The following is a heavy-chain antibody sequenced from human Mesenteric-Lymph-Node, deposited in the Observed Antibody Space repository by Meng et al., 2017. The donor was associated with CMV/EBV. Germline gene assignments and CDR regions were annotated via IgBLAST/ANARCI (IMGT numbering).Heavy chain of an antibody. D-gene: IGHD6-19*01. CDR1: GFTVSNNY. Sequence: YGFTVSNNYMGWVRQAPGKGLEWVSVIYVGGSTYYAESVKGRYTISRDNSKNTLSLQMNSLGVADTAVYFCARGPSYSSGWYGFIDYWGQGTLVTVSS. J-gene: IGHJ4*02. V-gene: IGHV3-53*01. CDR3: ARGPSYSSGWYGFIDY. CDR2: IYVGGST.